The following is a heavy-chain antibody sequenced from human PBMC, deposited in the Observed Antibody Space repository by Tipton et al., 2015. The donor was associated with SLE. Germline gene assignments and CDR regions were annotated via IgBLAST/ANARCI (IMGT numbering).Heavy chain of an antibody. V-gene: IGHV4-59*11. Sequence: TLSLTCTVSGGSISSHYWSWIRQPPGKGLEWIGYIYYSGSTNYNPSLKSRVTISVDTSKNQFSLKLSSVTAADTAVYYCARGSYYTSGSYTTYDYWGQGTLVTVSS. CDR2: IYYSGST. J-gene: IGHJ4*02. D-gene: IGHD3-10*01. CDR3: ARGSYYTSGSYTTYDY. CDR1: GGSISSHY.